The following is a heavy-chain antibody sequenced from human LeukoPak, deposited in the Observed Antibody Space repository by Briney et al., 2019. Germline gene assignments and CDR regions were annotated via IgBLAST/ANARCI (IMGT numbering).Heavy chain of an antibody. CDR1: GGSISSSSYY. CDR2: IYYSGST. J-gene: IGHJ4*02. D-gene: IGHD5-18*01. V-gene: IGHV4-39*07. CDR3: ASVLIQLWSLPIDY. Sequence: PSETLSLTCTVSGGSISSSSYYWGWIRQPPGKGLEWIGSIYYSGSTYYNPSLKSRVTISVDTSKNQFSLKLSSVTAADTAVYYCASVLIQLWSLPIDYWGQGTLVTVSS.